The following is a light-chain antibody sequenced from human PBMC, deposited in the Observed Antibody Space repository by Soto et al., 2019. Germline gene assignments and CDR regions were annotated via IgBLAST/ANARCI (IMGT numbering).Light chain of an antibody. J-gene: IGLJ3*02. CDR1: SGHNSYA. CDR3: QTWSTDIRV. V-gene: IGLV4-69*01. CDR2: LNSDGSH. Sequence: QAVVTQPPSASASLGASVKLTCTLSSGHNSYAIAWHQQQPEKGPRYLMKLNSDGSHSKGDGIPDRFSGSSSGAERYLTISSLQSEDEADYYCQTWSTDIRVFGGETQLTVL.